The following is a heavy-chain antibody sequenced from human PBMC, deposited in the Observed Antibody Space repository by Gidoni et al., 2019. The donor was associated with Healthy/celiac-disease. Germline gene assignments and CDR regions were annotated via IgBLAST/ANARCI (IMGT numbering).Heavy chain of an antibody. D-gene: IGHD3-22*01. Sequence: QVQLVQSGAEVKKPGASVKVSCKASGYTFTSYDINRVRQATGQGLEWMGWMNPNSGNTGYAQKFQGRVTMTRNTSISTAYMELSSLRSEDTAVYYCARGFGYYDSSGYYQEYNWFDPWGQGTLVTVSS. CDR3: ARGFGYYDSSGYYQEYNWFDP. J-gene: IGHJ5*02. CDR1: GYTFTSYD. CDR2: MNPNSGNT. V-gene: IGHV1-8*01.